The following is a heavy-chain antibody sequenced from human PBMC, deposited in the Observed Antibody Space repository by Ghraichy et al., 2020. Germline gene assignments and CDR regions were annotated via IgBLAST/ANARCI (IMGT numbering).Heavy chain of an antibody. CDR3: AREEGGAGTTLFYYRGMDV. CDR2: IIPVLGIV. V-gene: IGHV1-69*04. J-gene: IGHJ6*02. Sequence: SVKVSCKASGGTFKSCGISWIRQAPGQGLEWMGRIIPVLGIVNTAQKFQGKVTITADKATNTAYMELGGLRFEDTAVYYCAREEGGAGTTLFYYRGMDVWGQGTTVTVS. D-gene: IGHD3-10*02. CDR1: GGTFKSCG.